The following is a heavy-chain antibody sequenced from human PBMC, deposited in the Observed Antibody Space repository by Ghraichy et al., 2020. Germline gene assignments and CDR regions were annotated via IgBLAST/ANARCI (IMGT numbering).Heavy chain of an antibody. J-gene: IGHJ4*02. CDR2: VNSDGTTI. Sequence: GESLNISCAASGFTISSYWMHWVRQAPGKGPVCVSRVNSDGTTITYADSVKGRFTISRDIAKNTLYLQMNSLRAEDTAVYYCARAASGWWGWGQGTLVTVSS. CDR1: GFTISSYW. CDR3: ARAASGWWG. V-gene: IGHV3-74*01. D-gene: IGHD6-19*01.